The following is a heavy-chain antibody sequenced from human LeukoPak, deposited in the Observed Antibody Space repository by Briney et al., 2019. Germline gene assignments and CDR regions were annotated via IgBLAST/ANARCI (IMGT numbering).Heavy chain of an antibody. CDR3: ARDCPSIRPSRHYYGLDV. V-gene: IGHV1-8*01. D-gene: IGHD2-21*01. CDR1: GYTFTSYD. Sequence: ASVKVSCKASGYTFTSYDINRVRQATGQGLEWMGWMNPNSGNTGYAQKFQGRVTMTRNTSISTAYMELSSLRSEDTAVYYCARDCPSIRPSRHYYGLDVWGQGTTVTVSS. CDR2: MNPNSGNT. J-gene: IGHJ6*02.